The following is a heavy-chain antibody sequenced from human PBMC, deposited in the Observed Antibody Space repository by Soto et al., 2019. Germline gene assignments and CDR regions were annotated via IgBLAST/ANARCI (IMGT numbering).Heavy chain of an antibody. Sequence: PSETLSLTCTVSGDSINSTNYYWGWIRQPPGQGLEWIGSIYYSGGTYYTSSLKSRLTVSVDTSKNQFSLKLSSVTAADTALYYCARQRIVAAGTFVDYWGQGSLVTVSS. CDR3: ARQRIVAAGTFVDY. J-gene: IGHJ4*02. D-gene: IGHD6-13*01. CDR1: GDSINSTNYY. CDR2: IYYSGGT. V-gene: IGHV4-39*01.